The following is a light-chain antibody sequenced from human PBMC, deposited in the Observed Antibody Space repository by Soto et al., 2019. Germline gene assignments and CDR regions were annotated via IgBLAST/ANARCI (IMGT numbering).Light chain of an antibody. CDR2: AAS. V-gene: IGKV1-16*01. Sequence: DVQMTQSPSSLSASVGDRVTISCRANQGISNYLAWFQQKPGKAPISLIFAASNLQVAVPSRFSGSGSGTDFTLTISGLHPEDFSTYCCQQDKTFPFTFGPGTTVDIK. CDR1: QGISNY. J-gene: IGKJ3*01. CDR3: QQDKTFPFT.